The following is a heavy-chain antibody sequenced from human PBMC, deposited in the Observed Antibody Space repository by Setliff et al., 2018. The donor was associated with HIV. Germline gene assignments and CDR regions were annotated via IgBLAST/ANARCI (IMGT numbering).Heavy chain of an antibody. J-gene: IGHJ6*03. V-gene: IGHV4-59*01. D-gene: IGHD3-16*01. CDR2: IYYSGST. Sequence: SETLSLTCTVSGGSISNYYWSWIRQPPGKGLQWIGYIYYSGSTNYNPSLKSRATISVDTSKNQFSLKLSSVTAADTAVYYCARAGDGGPFYYYYYMDVWGKGTTVTVSS. CDR1: GGSISNYY. CDR3: ARAGDGGPFYYYYYMDV.